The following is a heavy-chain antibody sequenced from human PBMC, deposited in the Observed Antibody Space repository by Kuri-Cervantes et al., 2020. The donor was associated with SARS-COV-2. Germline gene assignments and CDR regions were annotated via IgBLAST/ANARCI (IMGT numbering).Heavy chain of an antibody. CDR3: ARDRSDHRDAFDI. CDR2: ISAYNGNT. V-gene: IGHV1-18*01. CDR1: GYTFTSYG. Sequence: APVKVSCKASGYTFTSYGISWVRQAPGQGLEWMGWISAYNGNTNYAQKFQGRVTMTRDTSISTAYMELSRLRSDDTAVYYCARDRSDHRDAFDIWGQGTMVTVSS. J-gene: IGHJ3*02. D-gene: IGHD1-14*01.